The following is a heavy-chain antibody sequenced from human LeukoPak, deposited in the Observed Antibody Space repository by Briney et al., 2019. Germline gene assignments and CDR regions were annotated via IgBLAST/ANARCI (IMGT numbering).Heavy chain of an antibody. CDR2: IYYTGDA. J-gene: IGHJ4*02. Sequence: PSETLSLTCSVSGGSIDSTSYFWGWVRQPPGKGLEWIGSIYYTGDAYYNPSLQSRVTISVDRSMHQFSLNLNSVTAADTAVYYCARDSTIVGAPFDYWGQGTLVTVSS. CDR3: ARDSTIVGAPFDY. D-gene: IGHD1-26*01. CDR1: GGSIDSTSYF. V-gene: IGHV4-39*07.